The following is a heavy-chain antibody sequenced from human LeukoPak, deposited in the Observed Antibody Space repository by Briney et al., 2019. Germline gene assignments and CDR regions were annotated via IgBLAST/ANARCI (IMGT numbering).Heavy chain of an antibody. D-gene: IGHD2-21*02. CDR3: ARGSVVVTAPFPV. V-gene: IGHV3-30-3*01. Sequence: GGSLRLSCAASGFTFSSYAMHWVRQAPGKGLKWVAVISYDGSNKYYADSVKGRFTISRDNSKNTLYLQMNSLRAEDTAVHYCARGSVVVTAPFPVWGQGTLVTVSS. CDR1: GFTFSSYA. CDR2: ISYDGSNK. J-gene: IGHJ4*02.